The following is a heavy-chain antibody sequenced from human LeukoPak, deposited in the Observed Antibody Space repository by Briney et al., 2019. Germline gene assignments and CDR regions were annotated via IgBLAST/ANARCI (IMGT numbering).Heavy chain of an antibody. D-gene: IGHD1-20*01. CDR3: ARVPITGTTWYFDY. CDR2: IYYSGST. Sequence: SETLSLTCTVSGGSISSYYWSWIRQPPGKGLEWIGYIYYSGSTNYNPSLKSRVTISVDTSKSQFSLKLNSVTAADTAVYYCARVPITGTTWYFDYWGQGTLVTVSS. CDR1: GGSISSYY. V-gene: IGHV4-59*01. J-gene: IGHJ4*02.